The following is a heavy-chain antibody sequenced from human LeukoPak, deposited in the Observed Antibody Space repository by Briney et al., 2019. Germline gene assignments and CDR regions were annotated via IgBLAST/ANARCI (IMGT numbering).Heavy chain of an antibody. V-gene: IGHV4-59*08. CDR2: IYYSGST. CDR1: GGSISRYY. CDR3: ATGPYYYDSSGLLYYYGMDV. Sequence: SETLSLTCTVSGGSISRYYWSWIRQPPGKGLEWIGYIYYSGSTNYNPSLKSRGTISVDTSKNQFSLKLSSVTAADTAVYYCATGPYYYDSSGLLYYYGMDVWGQGTTVTVSS. J-gene: IGHJ6*02. D-gene: IGHD3-22*01.